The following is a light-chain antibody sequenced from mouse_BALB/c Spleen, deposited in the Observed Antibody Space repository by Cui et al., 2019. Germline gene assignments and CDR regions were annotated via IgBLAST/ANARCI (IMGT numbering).Light chain of an antibody. Sequence: DIVMTQSQKFMSTSVGDRVSVTCKASQNVGTNVAWYQQKPGQSPKALIYSASYRYSGVPDRFTGSGSGTDFTLTISKVQSEDVAEYFCQQYNSYPTFGGGTKLEIK. J-gene: IGKJ1*01. CDR1: QNVGTN. V-gene: IGKV6-15*01. CDR2: SAS. CDR3: QQYNSYPT.